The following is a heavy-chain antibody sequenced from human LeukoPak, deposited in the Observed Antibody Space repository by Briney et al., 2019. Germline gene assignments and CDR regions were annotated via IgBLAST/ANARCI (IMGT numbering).Heavy chain of an antibody. CDR2: IYYSGST. D-gene: IGHD1-26*01. CDR3: ARDTGGSYSYNWFDP. Sequence: SETLSLTCTVSGGSISSYYWSWIRQPPGKGLEWIGYIYYSGSTNYNPSLKSRVTISVDTSKNQFSLKLSSVTAADTAVYYCARDTGGSYSYNWFDPWGQGTLVTVSS. V-gene: IGHV4-59*12. J-gene: IGHJ5*02. CDR1: GGSISSYY.